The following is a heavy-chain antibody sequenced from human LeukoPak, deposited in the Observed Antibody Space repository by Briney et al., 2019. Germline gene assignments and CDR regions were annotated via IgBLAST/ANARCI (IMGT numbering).Heavy chain of an antibody. D-gene: IGHD6-13*01. J-gene: IGHJ5*02. CDR2: IWYDGSNK. V-gene: IGHV3-33*01. CDR1: GFTFSSYG. Sequence: GGSLRLSCVASGFTFSSYGMHWVRQAPGKGLEWVAVIWYDGSNKYYADSLKGRFTISRDNSKNTLYLQMNSLRAEDTAVYYCAREVSWYNWFDPWGQGTLVTVSS. CDR3: AREVSWYNWFDP.